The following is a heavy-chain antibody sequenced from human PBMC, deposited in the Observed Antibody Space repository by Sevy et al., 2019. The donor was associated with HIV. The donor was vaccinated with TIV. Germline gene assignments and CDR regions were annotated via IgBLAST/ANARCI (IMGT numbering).Heavy chain of an antibody. J-gene: IGHJ4*02. CDR2: ISHSGST. CDR1: GYSISSGYY. Sequence: SETPSLTCAVSGYSISSGYYWGWIRQPPGRGLEWIGSISHSGSTYYNPSLKGRFTISVDTSKNQFSLKLSSVTAADTAVYYCARSVSGFDYWGQGTLVTVSS. D-gene: IGHD3-16*01. V-gene: IGHV4-38-2*01. CDR3: ARSVSGFDY.